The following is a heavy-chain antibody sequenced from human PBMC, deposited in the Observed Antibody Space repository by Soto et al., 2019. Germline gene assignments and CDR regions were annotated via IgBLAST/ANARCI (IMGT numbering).Heavy chain of an antibody. J-gene: IGHJ4*02. CDR3: AGRIAVAGTLAY. CDR1: GLTFSSYA. D-gene: IGHD6-19*01. Sequence: GGSLRLCCAASGLTFSSYAMSWVRQAPGKGLEWVSAISGSGGSTFYADSVKGRFTISRDNSKNTLFLQMNSLRVEDTAVYYCAGRIAVAGTLAYWGQGTLVTVSS. CDR2: ISGSGGST. V-gene: IGHV3-23*01.